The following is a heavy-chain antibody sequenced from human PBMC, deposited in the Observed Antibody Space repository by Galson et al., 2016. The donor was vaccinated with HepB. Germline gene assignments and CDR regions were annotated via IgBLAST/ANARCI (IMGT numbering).Heavy chain of an antibody. V-gene: IGHV3-23*01. CDR2: ISMSGGSR. J-gene: IGHJ4*02. CDR3: VRGSTAPDV. D-gene: IGHD3-16*01. CDR1: GFTFSSYG. Sequence: SLRLSCAGSGFTFSSYGMTWVRQAPGKGLEDVSSISMSGGSRDYAESVKGRFTISRDNSRSTLFLQMNSLRVEDTGVYYCVRGSTAPDVWGQGTVVTVSS.